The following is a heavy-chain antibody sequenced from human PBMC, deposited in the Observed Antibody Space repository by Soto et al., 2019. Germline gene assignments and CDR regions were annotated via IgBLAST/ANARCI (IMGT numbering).Heavy chain of an antibody. Sequence: FGVRWVLQAPGKGLEWVAVISYDGSSKYYADSVKGRFTISRDNSKNTLYLQMNSLRAEDTAVYYCAKDGYNIRQSPRSYFDYWGQGTLVTVSS. CDR2: ISYDGSSK. D-gene: IGHD5-12*01. J-gene: IGHJ4*02. CDR3: AKDGYNIRQSPRSYFDY. V-gene: IGHV3-30*18. CDR1: FG.